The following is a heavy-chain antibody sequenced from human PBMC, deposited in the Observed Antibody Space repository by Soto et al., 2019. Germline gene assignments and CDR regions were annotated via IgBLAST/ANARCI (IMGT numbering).Heavy chain of an antibody. D-gene: IGHD2-2*01. CDR3: SKALRDCSSTSCQDY. V-gene: IGHV3-23*01. CDR2: ISGSGGST. CDR1: GFTFSSYA. J-gene: IGHJ4*02. Sequence: EVQLLESGGGLVQPGGSLRLSCAASGFTFSSYAMSWVRQAPGKGLEWVSAISGSGGSTYYADSVKGRFTISRDNSKNTLYLQMNSLRAEDTAVYYSSKALRDCSSTSCQDYWGQGTLVTVSS.